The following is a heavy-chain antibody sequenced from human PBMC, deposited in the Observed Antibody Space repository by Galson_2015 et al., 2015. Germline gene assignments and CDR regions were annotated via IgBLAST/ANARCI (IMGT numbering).Heavy chain of an antibody. CDR1: GDSVSSTSAT. V-gene: IGHV6-1*01. CDR3: ARGWGISMVRGLPYYLDS. J-gene: IGHJ4*02. CDR2: TYYKSKYYD. Sequence: CAISGDSVSSTSATWNWIRQSPSGGLEWLGRTYYKSKYYDDYAVSVRSRIAINPDTSENQFSLQLSSVTPEDTAVYYCARGWGISMVRGLPYYLDSWGQGTLVTVSS. D-gene: IGHD3-10*01.